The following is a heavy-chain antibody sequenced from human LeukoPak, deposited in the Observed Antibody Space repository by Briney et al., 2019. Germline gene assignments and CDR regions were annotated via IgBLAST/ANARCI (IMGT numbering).Heavy chain of an antibody. Sequence: PWGSLRLSCTASGFTVSSNYMSWVRQAPGKGLEWVSVIYSGGSTYYADSVKGRFTISRDNSKNTLYLQMNSLRAEDTAVYYCAREYNYGFARYFDYWGQGTLVTVSS. CDR3: AREYNYGFARYFDY. D-gene: IGHD5-18*01. J-gene: IGHJ4*02. V-gene: IGHV3-66*01. CDR1: GFTVSSNY. CDR2: IYSGGST.